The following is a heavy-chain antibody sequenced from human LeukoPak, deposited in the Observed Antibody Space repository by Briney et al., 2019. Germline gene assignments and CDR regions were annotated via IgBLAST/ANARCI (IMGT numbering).Heavy chain of an antibody. J-gene: IGHJ3*01. CDR3: ARVMTTATTWAFDV. D-gene: IGHD4-17*01. V-gene: IGHV4-38-2*02. Sequence: SETLSLTCSVSGYSISSGYYWGWIRQPPGKGLEWIASMYHGGSTFYNPSLRSRVTISIDTPKNQFSLKLSSVTAADTAVYYCARVMTTATTWAFDVWGQGTMVTVSS. CDR1: GYSISSGYY. CDR2: MYHGGST.